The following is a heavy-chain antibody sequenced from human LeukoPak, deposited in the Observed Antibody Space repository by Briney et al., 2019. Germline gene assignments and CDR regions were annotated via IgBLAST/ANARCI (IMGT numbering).Heavy chain of an antibody. Sequence: ASVKVSRKASGYTFTSYAMHWVRQAPGQRLEWMGWINAGNGNTKYSQKFQGRVTITRDTSASTAYMELSSLRSEDTAVYYCARVGAISILYDYWGQGTLVTVSS. D-gene: IGHD1-26*01. V-gene: IGHV1-3*01. J-gene: IGHJ4*02. CDR2: INAGNGNT. CDR3: ARVGAISILYDY. CDR1: GYTFTSYA.